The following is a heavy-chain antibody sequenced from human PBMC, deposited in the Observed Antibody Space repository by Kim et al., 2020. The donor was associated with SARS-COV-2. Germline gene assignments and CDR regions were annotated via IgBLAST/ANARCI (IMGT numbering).Heavy chain of an antibody. V-gene: IGHV4-31*03. Sequence: SETLSLTCTVSGGSISSGGYYWSWIRQHPGKGLEWIGYIYYSGSTYYNPSLKSRVTISVDTSKNQFSLKLSSVTAAGTAVYYCARGQGLITMIVVVVGSFDYGGQGTLVTVSS. J-gene: IGHJ4*02. D-gene: IGHD3-22*01. CDR3: ARGQGLITMIVVVVGSFDY. CDR2: IYYSGST. CDR1: GGSISSGGYY.